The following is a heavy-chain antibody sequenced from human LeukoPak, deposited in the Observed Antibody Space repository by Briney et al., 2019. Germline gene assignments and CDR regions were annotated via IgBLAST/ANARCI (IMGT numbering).Heavy chain of an antibody. D-gene: IGHD3-22*01. J-gene: IGHJ3*02. CDR1: GYTFTGYH. CDR2: INPNSGGT. Sequence: ASVKVSCKASGYTFTGYHIHWVRQAPGQGPEWMAWINPNSGGTKYAQKFQGRVTMTRDTSISTAYMEMSRLTSDDTAVYYCVKGWDSSGYHAFDIWGQGTMVTVSS. V-gene: IGHV1-2*02. CDR3: VKGWDSSGYHAFDI.